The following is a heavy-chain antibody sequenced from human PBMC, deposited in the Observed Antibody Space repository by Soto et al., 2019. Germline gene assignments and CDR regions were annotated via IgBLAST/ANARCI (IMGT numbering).Heavy chain of an antibody. CDR2: IDPSDTYT. CDR1: GYSFSIHW. D-gene: IGHD3-9*01. J-gene: IGHJ6*02. V-gene: IGHV5-10-1*01. Sequence: PGESLKISCKASGYSFSIHWISWVRQMPGKGLEWMGRIDPSDTYTDYSPSFRGHVTISADSSTSTAYLQWNNLKASDTAVYYCARGFYDISTGYYKENYYYGMDVWGQGTTVTVSS. CDR3: ARGFYDISTGYYKENYYYGMDV.